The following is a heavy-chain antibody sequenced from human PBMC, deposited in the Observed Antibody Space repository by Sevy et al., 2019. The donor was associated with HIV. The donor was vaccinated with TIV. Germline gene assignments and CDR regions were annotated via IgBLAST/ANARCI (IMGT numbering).Heavy chain of an antibody. CDR2: IYSGGST. Sequence: GGSLRLSCAASGFTVSSNYMSWVRQAPGKGLEWVSVIYSGGSTYYADSVKGRFTISRDNSKNTLYLQMNSLRAEDTAVYYCARGFREGYYYGMYVWGQGTTVTVSS. V-gene: IGHV3-53*01. CDR3: ARGFREGYYYGMYV. CDR1: GFTVSSNY. J-gene: IGHJ6*02.